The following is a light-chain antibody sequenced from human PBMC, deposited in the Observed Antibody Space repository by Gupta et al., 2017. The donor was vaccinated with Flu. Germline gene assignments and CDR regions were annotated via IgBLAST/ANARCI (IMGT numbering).Light chain of an antibody. CDR2: GAS. CDR1: QGISDW. Sequence: EIQMTQSPSSVSASLGDRVTINCRASQGISDWLAWYQQKPGKAPTLLIYGASTLQHGVPSRFRGRGSGTDLPLTIDNLQAEDFATYFCQQTYSFPLTFAGGTKVEIK. V-gene: IGKV1-12*01. CDR3: QQTYSFPLT. J-gene: IGKJ4*01.